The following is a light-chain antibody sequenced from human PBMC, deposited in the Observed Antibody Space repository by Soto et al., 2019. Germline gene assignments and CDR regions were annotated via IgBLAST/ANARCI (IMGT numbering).Light chain of an antibody. V-gene: IGLV4-69*01. CDR3: QTWGTGIRV. CDR2: LNSDGSH. Sequence: VLTQSPSASASLGASVKLTCTLSSGHSSYAIAWHQQQPEKGPRYLMKLNSDGSHSKGDGIPDRFSGSSSGAERYLTISSLQPEDEADYYCQTWGTGIRVFGGGTKLTVL. J-gene: IGLJ3*02. CDR1: SGHSSYA.